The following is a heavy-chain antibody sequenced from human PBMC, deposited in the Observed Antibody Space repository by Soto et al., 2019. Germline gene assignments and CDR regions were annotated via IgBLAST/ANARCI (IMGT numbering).Heavy chain of an antibody. CDR2: ISAYNGNT. V-gene: IGHV1-18*01. CDR3: ASGPGAYDILT. J-gene: IGHJ5*02. CDR1: GYTFTSYG. D-gene: IGHD3-9*01. Sequence: QVQLVQSGAEVKKPGASVKDSCKASGYTFTSYGISWVRQAPGQGLEWMGWISAYNGNTNYAQKLQGRVTMTTDTSTSTAYIELRSLRSDDTAVYYSASGPGAYDILTWGQGTLVTVSS.